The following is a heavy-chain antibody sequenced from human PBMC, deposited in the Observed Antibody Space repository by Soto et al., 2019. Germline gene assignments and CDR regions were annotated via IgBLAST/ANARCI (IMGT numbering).Heavy chain of an antibody. CDR1: GGTFSSYA. J-gene: IGHJ5*02. V-gene: IGHV1-69*01. CDR2: IIPIFGTA. Sequence: QVQLVQSGAEVKKPGSSVKVSCKASGGTFSSYAISWVRQAPGQGLEWMGGIIPIFGTANYAQKFQGRVTITADEPTSTAYMELSSLRSEDTAVYYCARDRTDCSSTSCYTRGMGWFDPWGQGTLVTVSS. CDR3: ARDRTDCSSTSCYTRGMGWFDP. D-gene: IGHD2-2*02.